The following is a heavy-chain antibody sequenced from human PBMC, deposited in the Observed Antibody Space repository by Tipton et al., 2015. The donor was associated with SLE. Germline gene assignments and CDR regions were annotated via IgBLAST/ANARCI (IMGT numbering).Heavy chain of an antibody. CDR1: GFSFSSYG. J-gene: IGHJ4*02. CDR2: IWYDGSNQ. V-gene: IGHV3-33*01. CDR3: ARRITLDY. D-gene: IGHD3-16*01. Sequence: SLRLSCAASGFSFSSYGFHWVRQAPGKGLEWVAIIWYDGSNQYYADSVKGRFTFSRDKSKNTLYLQMNSLRPEDTAVYFCARRITLDYWGQGAPVTVSP.